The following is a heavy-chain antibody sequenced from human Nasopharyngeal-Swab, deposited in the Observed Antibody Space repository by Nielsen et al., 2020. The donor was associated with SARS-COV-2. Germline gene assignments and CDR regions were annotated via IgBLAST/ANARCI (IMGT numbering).Heavy chain of an antibody. CDR3: ARGPRILTGYRRGWFDP. CDR2: INHSGST. J-gene: IGHJ5*02. D-gene: IGHD3-9*01. V-gene: IGHV4-34*01. Sequence: GSLRLFCAVYGGSFSGYYWSWIRQPPGKGLEWIGEINHSGSTNYNPSLKSRVTISVDTSKNQFSLKLSSVTAADTAVYYCARGPRILTGYRRGWFDPWGQGTLVTVSS. CDR1: GGSFSGYY.